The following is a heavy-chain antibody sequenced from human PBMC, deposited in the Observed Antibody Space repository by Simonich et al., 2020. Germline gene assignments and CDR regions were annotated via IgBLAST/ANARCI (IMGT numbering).Heavy chain of an antibody. CDR3: ARVSGGTAMVTSTFDI. V-gene: IGHV1-2*02. Sequence: QVQLVQSGAEVKKPGASVKVSCKASGYTFTGYYMHWVRQAPGQGLEEMGWSTPNSGDTNYAQKFQGRATMTRDTSISTAYMEMSRLRSDDTAVYYCARVSGGTAMVTSTFDIWGQGTMVTVSS. CDR2: STPNSGDT. D-gene: IGHD5-18*01. CDR1: GYTFTGYY. J-gene: IGHJ3*02.